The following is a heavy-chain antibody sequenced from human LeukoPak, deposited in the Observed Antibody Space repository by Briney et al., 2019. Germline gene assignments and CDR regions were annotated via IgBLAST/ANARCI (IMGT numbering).Heavy chain of an antibody. CDR1: GGSISSYY. CDR3: ARKQSFTNAFDI. D-gene: IGHD2-2*01. V-gene: IGHV4-59*04. J-gene: IGHJ3*02. Sequence: SETLSLTCTVSGGSISSYYWSWIRQPPGKGLEWIGNIYYSGSTYYNPSLKSRVTISVDTSKNQFSLKLSSVTAADTAVYYCARKQSFTNAFDIWGQGTMVTVSS. CDR2: IYYSGST.